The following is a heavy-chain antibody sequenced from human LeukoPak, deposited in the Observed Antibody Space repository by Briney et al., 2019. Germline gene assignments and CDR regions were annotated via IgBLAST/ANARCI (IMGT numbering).Heavy chain of an antibody. Sequence: GASVKVSCKSSGYTFTGYNMHWVRQAPGQGLEWMGWINPNSGGTNYAQKFQGRVTMTRDTSITTAYMELSRLTSDDTAVYYCATITRYHSDAYSSGGYNDYWGQGTLVTVSS. V-gene: IGHV1-2*02. CDR3: ATITRYHSDAYSSGGYNDY. CDR1: GYTFTGYN. CDR2: INPNSGGT. J-gene: IGHJ4*02. D-gene: IGHD5-24*01.